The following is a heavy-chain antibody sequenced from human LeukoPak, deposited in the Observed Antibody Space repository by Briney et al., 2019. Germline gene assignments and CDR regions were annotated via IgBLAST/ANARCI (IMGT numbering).Heavy chain of an antibody. J-gene: IGHJ4*02. D-gene: IGHD1-14*01. CDR3: ARWYGAFDY. Sequence: PGGSLRLSCAASGFTFSSYAMHWVRQAPGKGLEWVAVISYDGSNKYYADSVKGRFTIPRDNSKNTLYLQMNSLRAEDTAVYYCARWYGAFDYWGQGTLVTVSS. CDR1: GFTFSSYA. CDR2: ISYDGSNK. V-gene: IGHV3-30-3*01.